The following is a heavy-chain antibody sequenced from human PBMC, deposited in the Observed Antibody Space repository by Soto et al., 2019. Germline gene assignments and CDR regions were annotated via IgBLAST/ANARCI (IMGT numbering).Heavy chain of an antibody. CDR1: GFTFARYS. J-gene: IGHJ4*02. V-gene: IGHV3-21*06. Sequence: LRLSCAASGFTFARYSMNWLRQAPGKGLEWVSSISSTTNYIYYGDSMKGRFTISRDNAKNSLYLEMNSLRAEDTAVYYCARESEDLTSNFDYWGQGTLVTVSS. CDR2: ISSTTNYI. CDR3: ARESEDLTSNFDY.